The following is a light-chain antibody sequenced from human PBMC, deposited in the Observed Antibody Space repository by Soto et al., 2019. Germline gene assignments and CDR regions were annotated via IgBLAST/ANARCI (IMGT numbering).Light chain of an antibody. CDR1: QSISSW. Sequence: DIQMTQSPSTLSASVGDRVTITCRASQSISSWLAWYQQKPGKAPKLLIYKASSLESGVPSMFSGSGSGTEFTLTISSLQPDDFATYYCQQYNSYSRTFGQGTKLEIK. V-gene: IGKV1-5*03. CDR3: QQYNSYSRT. J-gene: IGKJ2*01. CDR2: KAS.